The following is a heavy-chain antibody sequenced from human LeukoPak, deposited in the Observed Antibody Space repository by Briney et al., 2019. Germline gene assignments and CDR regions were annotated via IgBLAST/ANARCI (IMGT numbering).Heavy chain of an antibody. J-gene: IGHJ4*02. V-gene: IGHV4-4*02. D-gene: IGHD1-14*01. CDR3: AREILGGFNPGAY. CDR2: IHRSGSP. Sequence: TSETQSLTCTVSLDSTTSNCWSWVRQPPGKGLEWIGEIHRSGSPNYNPSLQSRVTISIDRSRNQIALELSSVTAADTAVYHCAREILGGFNPGAYWGQGTLVTVSS. CDR1: LDSTTSNC.